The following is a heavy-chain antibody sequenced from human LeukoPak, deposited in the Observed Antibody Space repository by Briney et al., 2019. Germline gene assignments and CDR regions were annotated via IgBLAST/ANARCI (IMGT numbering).Heavy chain of an antibody. CDR2: MNIDGSEK. Sequence: GGSLRLSCAASGFTFSNYWMGWVRQAPGKRLEWVANMNIDGSEKYYADSVKGRFSISRDNARNSVYLQMASLRVEDTAVYYCARDPVEWVLLLDYWGQGTLVTVSS. CDR1: GFTFSNYW. D-gene: IGHD1-26*01. V-gene: IGHV3-7*01. J-gene: IGHJ4*02. CDR3: ARDPVEWVLLLDY.